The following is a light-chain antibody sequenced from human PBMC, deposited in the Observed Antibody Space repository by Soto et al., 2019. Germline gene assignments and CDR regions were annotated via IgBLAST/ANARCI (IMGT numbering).Light chain of an antibody. Sequence: QSALAQPRSVSGSPGQSVTISCTGTSSDVCGYNYVSWYQQHPGKAPKPMIYDVSKRPSGVPDRFSGSKSGNTASLTISGLQAEDEADYYCCSYAGSHPFRSVIRTRTRSPS. CDR1: SSDVCGYNY. CDR2: DVS. CDR3: CSYAGSHPFRSV. V-gene: IGLV2-11*01. J-gene: IGLJ1*01.